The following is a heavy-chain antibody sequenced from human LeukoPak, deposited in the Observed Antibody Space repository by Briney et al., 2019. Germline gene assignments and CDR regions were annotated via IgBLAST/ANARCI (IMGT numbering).Heavy chain of an antibody. D-gene: IGHD3-22*01. CDR2: IYYSGST. CDR3: ARASYSYDINGWVPFDY. J-gene: IGHJ4*02. Sequence: PSETLSLTCTVSGGSISSSSYYWGWIRQPPGNGLEWIGSIYYSGSTYYNPSLKSRVTISVDTSKNQFSLKLSSVTAADTAVYYCARASYSYDINGWVPFDYWGQGTLVTVSS. CDR1: GGSISSSSYY. V-gene: IGHV4-39*07.